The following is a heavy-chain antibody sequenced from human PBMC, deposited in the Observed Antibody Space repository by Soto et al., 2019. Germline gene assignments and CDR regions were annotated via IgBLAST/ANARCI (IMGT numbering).Heavy chain of an antibody. CDR2: INPNDGGT. D-gene: IGHD6-13*01. V-gene: IGHV1-46*01. CDR3: ARVSSQAFDI. J-gene: IGHJ3*02. CDR1: GYTLTRNH. Sequence: ASVNVSCKASGYTLTRNHMHWVRQAPGQGLEWMGIINPNDGGTGYAQKFQGRVTMTRDTSTSTVYMEVSTLRSEDTAVYYCARVSSQAFDIWGQGTMVTVSS.